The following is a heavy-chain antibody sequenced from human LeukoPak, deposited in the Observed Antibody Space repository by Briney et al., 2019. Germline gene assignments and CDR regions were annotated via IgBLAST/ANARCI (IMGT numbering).Heavy chain of an antibody. V-gene: IGHV4-59*12. Sequence: PSETLSLTCTVSGGSISSYYWSWIRQPPGKGLEWIGYIYYSGSTNYNPSLKSRVTISVDTSKNQFSLKLSSVTAADTAVYYCARVVSGSYTVSWFDPWGQGTLVTVSS. CDR1: GGSISSYY. CDR3: ARVVSGSYTVSWFDP. D-gene: IGHD1-26*01. CDR2: IYYSGST. J-gene: IGHJ5*02.